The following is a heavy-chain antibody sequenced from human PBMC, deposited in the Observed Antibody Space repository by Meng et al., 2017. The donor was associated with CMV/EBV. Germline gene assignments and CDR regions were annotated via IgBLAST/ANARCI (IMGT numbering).Heavy chain of an antibody. CDR1: GGSISSGSYY. CDR3: AREVVVITPYNWFDP. D-gene: IGHD3-22*01. J-gene: IGHJ5*02. V-gene: IGHV4-61*02. Sequence: QLPASGPGLWKPSQTLSLPCTVSGGSISSGSYYWSWIRQPAGKGLEWIGRIYTSGSTNYNPSLKSRVTISVDTSKNQFSLKLSSVTAADTAVYYCAREVVVITPYNWFDPWGQGTLVTVSS. CDR2: IYTSGST.